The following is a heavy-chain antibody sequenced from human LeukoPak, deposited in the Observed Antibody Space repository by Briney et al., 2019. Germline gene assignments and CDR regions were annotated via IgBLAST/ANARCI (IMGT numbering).Heavy chain of an antibody. Sequence: SSETLSLTCTVSGASISSGGYYWRWIRQQPGKGLEWIGYSHYSGTSYYSTSLKSRIAISIDTSKNQFSLKLSSVTAADTAVYYCARDGPTSVLWGQGTLVTVSS. J-gene: IGHJ4*02. CDR1: GASISSGGYY. CDR2: SHYSGTS. D-gene: IGHD1-1*01. V-gene: IGHV4-31*03. CDR3: ARDGPTSVL.